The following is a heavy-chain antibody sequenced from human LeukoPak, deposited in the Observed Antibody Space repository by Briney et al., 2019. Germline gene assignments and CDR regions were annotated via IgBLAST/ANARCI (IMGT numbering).Heavy chain of an antibody. D-gene: IGHD5-12*01. CDR2: ISSSGSTI. J-gene: IGHJ4*02. Sequence: QSGGSLRLSCAASGFTFSSYEMNWVRQAPGKGLERVSYISSSGSTIYYADSVKGRFTISRDNAKNSLYLQMNSLRAEDTAVYYCARAVGGGYEDYWGQGTLVTVSS. V-gene: IGHV3-48*03. CDR3: ARAVGGGYEDY. CDR1: GFTFSSYE.